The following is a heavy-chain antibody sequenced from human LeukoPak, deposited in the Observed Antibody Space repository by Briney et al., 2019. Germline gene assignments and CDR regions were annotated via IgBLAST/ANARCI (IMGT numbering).Heavy chain of an antibody. D-gene: IGHD1-26*01. CDR3: ARVVGATLDYFDY. CDR1: GFTFSSYW. J-gene: IGHJ4*02. Sequence: GGSLRLSCAASGFTFSSYWMSWVRQAPGKGLEWVANIKQDGSEKNYVDSVKGRFTISRDNSKNTLYLQMNSLRAEDTAVYYCARVVGATLDYFDYWGQGTLVTVSS. CDR2: IKQDGSEK. V-gene: IGHV3-7*01.